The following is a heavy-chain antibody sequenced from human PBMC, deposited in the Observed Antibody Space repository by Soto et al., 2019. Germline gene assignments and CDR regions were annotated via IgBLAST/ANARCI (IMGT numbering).Heavy chain of an antibody. D-gene: IGHD3-10*01. CDR1: GGCIRSYY. CDR3: ARVKWFGESGFDY. CDR2: IYYTGYT. J-gene: IGHJ4*02. V-gene: IGHV4-59*01. Sequence: SETLSLTCTVSGGCIRSYYWSWIRQSPGKGLEWIGYIYYTGYTNYNPSLKSRVTISVDTSKNQFSLNVSSVTAADTAVYYCARVKWFGESGFDYWGQGTLVTVS.